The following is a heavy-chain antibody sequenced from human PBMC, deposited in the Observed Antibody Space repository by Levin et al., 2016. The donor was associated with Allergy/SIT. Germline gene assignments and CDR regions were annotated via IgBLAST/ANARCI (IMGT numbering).Heavy chain of an antibody. CDR2: IDPSDSYT. V-gene: IGHV5-10-1*01. CDR3: ARGYVEYSGAFSSAY. D-gene: IGHD6-6*01. Sequence: VRQMPGKGLEWMGRIDPSDSYTNHSPSFQGHVTISADKSISTAYLQWSSLKASDTAMYYCARGYVEYSGAFSSAYWGQGTLVTVSS. J-gene: IGHJ4*02.